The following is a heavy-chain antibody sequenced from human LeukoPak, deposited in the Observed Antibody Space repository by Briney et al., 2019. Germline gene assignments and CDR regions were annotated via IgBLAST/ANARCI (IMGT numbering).Heavy chain of an antibody. CDR2: IGWSGGST. CDR1: GFNFSSYA. V-gene: IGHV3-23*01. CDR3: AKNQDGTGNYPIDH. Sequence: GGSLRLSCAASGFNFSSYAMSWVRQAPGKGLEWVSAIGWSGGSTYYADSVRARFTISRDNSKNTLYLPMNSLRAEDTAVYYCAKNQDGTGNYPIDHWGQGTLVTVSS. J-gene: IGHJ4*02. D-gene: IGHD1-7*01.